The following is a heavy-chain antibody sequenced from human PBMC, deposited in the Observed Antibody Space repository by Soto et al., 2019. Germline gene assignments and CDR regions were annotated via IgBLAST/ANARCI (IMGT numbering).Heavy chain of an antibody. CDR2: ISGSGGST. J-gene: IGHJ6*02. CDR1: GFTFSSYA. V-gene: IGHV3-23*01. Sequence: EVQLLESGGGLVQPGGSLRLSCAASGFTFSSYAMSWVRQAPGKGLEWVSAISGSGGSTYYADSVKGRFTISRDNSKNTLYLQMNSLRAEYTAVYYCAKGVVIIVVVDYYGMDVWGQGTTVTVSS. D-gene: IGHD3-3*01. CDR3: AKGVVIIVVVDYYGMDV.